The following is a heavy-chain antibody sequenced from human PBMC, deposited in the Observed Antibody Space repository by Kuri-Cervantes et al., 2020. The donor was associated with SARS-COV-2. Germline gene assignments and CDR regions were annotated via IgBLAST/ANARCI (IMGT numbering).Heavy chain of an antibody. Sequence: LSLTCAASGFTFSSYAMHWVRQAPGKGLKWVAVISYDGSNKYYADSVKGRFTISRDNSKNTLYLQMNSLRAEDTAVYYCARDKDGIEEFDYWGQGTLVTVSS. J-gene: IGHJ4*02. CDR3: ARDKDGIEEFDY. V-gene: IGHV3-30-3*01. CDR2: ISYDGSNK. CDR1: GFTFSSYA. D-gene: IGHD5-24*01.